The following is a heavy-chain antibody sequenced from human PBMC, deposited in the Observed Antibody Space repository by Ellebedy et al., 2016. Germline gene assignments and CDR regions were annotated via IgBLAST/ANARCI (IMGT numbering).Heavy chain of an antibody. CDR2: IYGNGDE. V-gene: IGHV2-5*01. D-gene: IGHD4-11*01. Sequence: SGPTLVKPRQTLTLTCTFSGFSLDTGAVVVGWVRQPPGKALEWLSFIYGNGDERYRPSLRSRLSISKDTSKNQVVLSMTNVDPMDTATYYCVHRTTVTSVDYWGQGSLVTVSS. CDR1: GFSLDTGAVV. J-gene: IGHJ4*02. CDR3: VHRTTVTSVDY.